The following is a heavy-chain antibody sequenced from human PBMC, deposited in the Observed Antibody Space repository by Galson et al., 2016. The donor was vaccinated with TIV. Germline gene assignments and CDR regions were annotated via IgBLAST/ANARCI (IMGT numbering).Heavy chain of an antibody. J-gene: IGHJ4*02. CDR3: ARVNWARAFDY. V-gene: IGHV1-2*02. D-gene: IGHD7-27*01. CDR2: FNPDSGAT. Sequence: SVKVSCKASGYNFTSYYIHWVRQAPGQGLEWLGWFNPDSGATQYAQKFQGRVTMTRDTSISTAYMELRRLISDDTAVYYCARVNWARAFDYWGQGTQVTVSS. CDR1: GYNFTSYY.